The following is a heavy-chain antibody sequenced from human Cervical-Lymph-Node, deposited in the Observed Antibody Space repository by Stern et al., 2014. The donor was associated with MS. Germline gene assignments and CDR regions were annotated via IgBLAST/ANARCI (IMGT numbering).Heavy chain of an antibody. CDR3: VGRGDEGLDH. V-gene: IGHV1-2*06. CDR2: MNPQTGDP. J-gene: IGHJ4*02. D-gene: IGHD3-10*01. Sequence: QVQLGQSGAEVREPGASVKVSCKASGYTFTAYFVHWVRQARGQGLEWMGRMNPQTGDPNYAQNFQGRVTMTRDTSISTAYMELSSLKYDDTAVYYCVGRGDEGLDHWGQGTLVTVS. CDR1: GYTFTAYF.